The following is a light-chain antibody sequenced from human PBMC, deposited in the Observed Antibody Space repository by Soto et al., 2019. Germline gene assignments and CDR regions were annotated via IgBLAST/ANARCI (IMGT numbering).Light chain of an antibody. CDR2: AAS. CDR1: QDISNY. J-gene: IGKJ5*01. V-gene: IGKV1-12*01. Sequence: IQMTQSPSSVSASVGDRVTITCRASQDISNYLAWYQQKAGKAPKVLIYAASTLQSGVPSRFSGSGFGTHFTLTISSLQTEDFATYYCQQTDSLPITFGQGTRLEIK. CDR3: QQTDSLPIT.